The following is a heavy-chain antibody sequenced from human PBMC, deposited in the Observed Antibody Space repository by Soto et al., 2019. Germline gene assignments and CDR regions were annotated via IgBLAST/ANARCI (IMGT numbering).Heavy chain of an antibody. V-gene: IGHV3-74*01. J-gene: IGHJ3*02. CDR2: INTDGGIT. D-gene: IGHD2-2*01. Sequence: EVQLVESGGDLVQPGGSLRLSCAASGFTFSSHWMHWVRRVPGKGLVWVSHINTDGGITGYADSVKGRSTISRDNAKNTLYLQMNGLRVEDTSVYYCTREAGYCSRTSCYRRAFDSWGQGTMVTVSS. CDR3: TREAGYCSRTSCYRRAFDS. CDR1: GFTFSSHW.